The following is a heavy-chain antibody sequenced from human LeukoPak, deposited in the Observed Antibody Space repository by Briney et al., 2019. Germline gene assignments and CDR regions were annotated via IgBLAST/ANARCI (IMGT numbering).Heavy chain of an antibody. CDR1: GGSFSGYY. D-gene: IGHD3-22*01. CDR3: ARVFNYYDSSGYYPDDAFDI. V-gene: IGHV4-34*01. Sequence: SETLSLTCAVYGGSFSGYYWSWIRQPPGKGLEWSGEINHSGSTNYNPSLKSRVTISVDTSKNQFSLKLSSVTAADTAVYYCARVFNYYDSSGYYPDDAFDIWGQGTMVTVSS. J-gene: IGHJ3*02. CDR2: INHSGST.